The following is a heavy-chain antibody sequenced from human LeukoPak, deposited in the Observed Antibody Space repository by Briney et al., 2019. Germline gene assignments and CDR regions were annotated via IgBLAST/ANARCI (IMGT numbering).Heavy chain of an antibody. J-gene: IGHJ4*02. Sequence: SVKVSCKASGGTFSSYAISWVRQAPGQGLEWMGGIIPIFGTANYAQKFQGRVTITADESTSTAHMELSSLRSEDTAVYYCARDGYSYGYYYFDYWGQGTLVTVSS. D-gene: IGHD5-18*01. CDR3: ARDGYSYGYYYFDY. V-gene: IGHV1-69*01. CDR1: GGTFSSYA. CDR2: IIPIFGTA.